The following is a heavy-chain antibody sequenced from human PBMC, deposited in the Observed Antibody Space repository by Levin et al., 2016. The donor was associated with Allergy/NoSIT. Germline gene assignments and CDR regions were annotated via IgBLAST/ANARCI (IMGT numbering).Heavy chain of an antibody. Sequence: GESLKISCAASGFTFSNYDMNWVRQAPGKGLEWVSSISSSSTYIYYADSVKARFTISRDNAKNSLYLQMNSLRAEDTAVYYCAREALGYYYMDVWGKGTTVTVSS. CDR3: AREALGYYYMDV. J-gene: IGHJ6*03. CDR2: ISSSSTYI. V-gene: IGHV3-21*01. D-gene: IGHD3-16*01. CDR1: GFTFSNYD.